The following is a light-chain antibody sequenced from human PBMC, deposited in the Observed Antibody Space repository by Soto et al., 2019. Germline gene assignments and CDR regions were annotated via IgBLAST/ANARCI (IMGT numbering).Light chain of an antibody. Sequence: QSVLTQPASVSGSPGQSITISCTGTSSDVGGYNYVSWYQQQAGKAPKLIIHEVSNRPSGVSNRFSGSKSGNTASLTISGLQAEDEADYYFDSYTSSRAHVFGIGTKVTVL. J-gene: IGLJ1*01. CDR3: DSYTSSRAHV. V-gene: IGLV2-14*01. CDR2: EVS. CDR1: SSDVGGYNY.